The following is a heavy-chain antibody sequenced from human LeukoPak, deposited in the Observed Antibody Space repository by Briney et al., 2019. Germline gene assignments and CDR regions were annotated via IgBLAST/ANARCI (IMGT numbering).Heavy chain of an antibody. J-gene: IGHJ4*02. CDR2: IKDEGRRK. D-gene: IGHD3-22*01. V-gene: IGHV3-7*01. CDR3: ARECIDGYYESSGYDL. Sequence: GGSLRLSCAASRFSHCVYWMTCVPQAPGKGLEWVANIKDEGRRKHDVDSARGRFTIYRDNAKNSMYLDMNSVRAEDTAVYYCARECIDGYYESSGYDLWGQGTLVTVSP. CDR1: RFSHCVYW.